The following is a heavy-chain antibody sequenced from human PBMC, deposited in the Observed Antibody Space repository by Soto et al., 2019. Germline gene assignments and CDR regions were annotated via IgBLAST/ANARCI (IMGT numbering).Heavy chain of an antibody. CDR1: GFSFTSYA. D-gene: IGHD3-10*01. Sequence: EVPLLESGGGLLQPGGSLRLSCAASGFSFTSYALIWVRQAPGKGLEWVSSISGSGGSTYYADSVKGRFTISRDNSKNTLNLQMNSLRAEDTAVYYCAKGLGSGYYGSGISHWGQGTLVTVSS. CDR2: ISGSGGST. J-gene: IGHJ4*02. CDR3: AKGLGSGYYGSGISH. V-gene: IGHV3-23*01.